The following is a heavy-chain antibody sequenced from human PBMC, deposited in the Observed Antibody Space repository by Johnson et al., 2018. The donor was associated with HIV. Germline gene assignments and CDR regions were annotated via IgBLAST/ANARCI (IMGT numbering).Heavy chain of an antibody. CDR3: ARESRLGPLAHAFDI. CDR1: GFTFSTYG. V-gene: IGHV3-30*03. Sequence: QVQLVESGGGVVQPGRSLRLSCAASGFTFSTYGMHWVRQAPGKGLEWVAVISYDGSNEYYVESVKGRFTISRDNSKNTLYLQMNSLRAEDTAVYYCARESRLGPLAHAFDIWGQGTMVTVSS. D-gene: IGHD7-27*01. J-gene: IGHJ3*02. CDR2: ISYDGSNE.